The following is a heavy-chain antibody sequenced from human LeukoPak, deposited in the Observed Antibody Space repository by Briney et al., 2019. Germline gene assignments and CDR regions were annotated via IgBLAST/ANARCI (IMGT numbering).Heavy chain of an antibody. J-gene: IGHJ4*02. Sequence: GGSLRLSCAASGFTFSSYAMSWVRQAPGKGLEWVSGIGGSGGSTYYADSVKGRFTISRDNSKNTLYLQMNSLRAEDTAVYYCAKEYCSNSVCHSLDYWGQGTLVTVSS. CDR2: IGGSGGST. CDR3: AKEYCSNSVCHSLDY. CDR1: GFTFSSYA. D-gene: IGHD2-8*01. V-gene: IGHV3-23*01.